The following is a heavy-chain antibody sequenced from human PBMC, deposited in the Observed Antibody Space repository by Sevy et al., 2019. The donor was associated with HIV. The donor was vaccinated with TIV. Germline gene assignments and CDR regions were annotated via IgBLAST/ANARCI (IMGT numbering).Heavy chain of an antibody. CDR1: GDSVSRTDVA. D-gene: IGHD6-19*01. V-gene: IGHV6-1*01. CDR2: TWYASKWYN. J-gene: IGHJ3*01. Sequence: KQSQTLSLTCAISGDSVSRTDVAWNWIRQSPSRGLEWLGRTWYASKWYNDYAISVKSRLTINPDTTRNQVSLHLSSVTPEDTAVYYCATQKNSGFDVWGQGTVVTVSS. CDR3: ATQKNSGFDV.